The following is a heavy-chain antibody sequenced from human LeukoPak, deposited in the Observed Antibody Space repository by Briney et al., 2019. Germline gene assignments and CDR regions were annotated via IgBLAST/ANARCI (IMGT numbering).Heavy chain of an antibody. CDR3: ARDRRGVATTPPNWFDP. Sequence: GGSLRLSCAASGFTFSSYSMNWVRQAPGKGLEWVSSISSSSSYIYYADSVKGRFTISRDSAKNSLYLQMNSLRAEDTAVYYCARDRRGVATTPPNWFDPWGQGTLVTVSS. V-gene: IGHV3-21*01. CDR2: ISSSSSYI. J-gene: IGHJ5*02. D-gene: IGHD5-12*01. CDR1: GFTFSSYS.